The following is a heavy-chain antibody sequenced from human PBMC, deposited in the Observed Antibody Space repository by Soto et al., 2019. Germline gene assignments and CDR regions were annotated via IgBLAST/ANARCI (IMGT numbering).Heavy chain of an antibody. V-gene: IGHV4-34*12. CDR1: GGSFSGYS. Sequence: SETLSLTCAVYGGSFSGYSWSWIRQPPGKGLEWIGEILHGGSTNYSPSLKSRVAISVDTSKNQFSLELRSVTAADTAVYYCARPHYDTNTFYSYFDYWGQGTLVTVSS. D-gene: IGHD3-22*01. J-gene: IGHJ4*02. CDR3: ARPHYDTNTFYSYFDY. CDR2: ILHGGST.